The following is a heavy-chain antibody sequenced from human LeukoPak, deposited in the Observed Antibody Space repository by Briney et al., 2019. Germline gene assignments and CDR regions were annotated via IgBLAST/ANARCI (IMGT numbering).Heavy chain of an antibody. CDR2: ISYDGSNK. V-gene: IGHV3-30*03. D-gene: IGHD3-16*01. Sequence: GRSLRLSCAASEFTFNTYGMHWVRQAPGKGLEWVAVISYDGSNKYYADSVKGRFTISRDNSKNTLYLQMNSLRPEDTAVYYCARDFRAGGVTSKAFDIWGQGTMVTVSS. CDR1: EFTFNTYG. CDR3: ARDFRAGGVTSKAFDI. J-gene: IGHJ3*02.